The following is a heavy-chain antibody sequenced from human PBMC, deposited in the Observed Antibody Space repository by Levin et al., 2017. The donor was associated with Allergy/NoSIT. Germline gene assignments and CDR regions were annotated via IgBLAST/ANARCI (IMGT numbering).Heavy chain of an antibody. CDR1: GFTFSNYA. CDR3: VKGIGGGNSVYFDY. CDR2: ISGSGGTI. Sequence: GGSLRLSCAASGFTFSNYAMSWVRQGPGKGLEWVSVISGSGGTIFYADSVKGRFTISRDNSKNTLYLQMNSLRAQDTAVYYCVKGIGGGNSVYFDYWGQGTLVTVSS. J-gene: IGHJ4*02. V-gene: IGHV3-23*01. D-gene: IGHD4-23*01.